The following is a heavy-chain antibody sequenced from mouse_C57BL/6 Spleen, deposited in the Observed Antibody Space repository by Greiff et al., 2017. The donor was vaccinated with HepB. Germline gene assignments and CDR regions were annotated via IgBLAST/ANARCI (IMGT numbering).Heavy chain of an antibody. V-gene: IGHV1-55*01. CDR3: ARNYGSSYSFAY. CDR2: IYPGSGST. J-gene: IGHJ3*01. D-gene: IGHD1-1*01. CDR1: GYTFTSYW. Sequence: QVQLQQPGAELVKPGASVKMSCKASGYTFTSYWITWVKQRPGQGLEWIGDIYPGSGSTNYNEKFKSKATLTVDKSSSTAYMQLSSLTSEDSAVYYCARNYGSSYSFAYWGQGTLVTVSA.